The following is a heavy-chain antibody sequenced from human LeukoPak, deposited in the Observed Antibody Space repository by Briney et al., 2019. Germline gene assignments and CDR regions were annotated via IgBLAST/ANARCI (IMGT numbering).Heavy chain of an antibody. CDR3: ARDGLAAAADY. D-gene: IGHD6-13*01. J-gene: IGHJ4*02. V-gene: IGHV3-74*01. Sequence: GGSLRLSCTVSGFTFSTHWMRWVRQAPGKGLVWVSHIKGDGTSTNYADSVKGRFTISRDNAKNTLFLQMNSMRAEDTAVYYCARDGLAAAADYWGQGTLVTVSS. CDR1: GFTFSTHW. CDR2: IKGDGTST.